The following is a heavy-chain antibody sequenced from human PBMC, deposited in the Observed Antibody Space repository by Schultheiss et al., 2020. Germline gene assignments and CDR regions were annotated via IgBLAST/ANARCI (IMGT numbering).Heavy chain of an antibody. CDR3: AKDKEQQWVAIDY. D-gene: IGHD6-19*01. J-gene: IGHJ4*02. CDR1: GFTFSSYS. Sequence: GGSLRLSCAASGFTFSSYSMNWVRQAPGKGLEWVSSISSSSSTIYYADSVKGRFTISRDNAKNTLYLQMNSLRAEDTAVYYCAKDKEQQWVAIDYWGQGTLVTVSS. V-gene: IGHV3-48*01. CDR2: ISSSSSTI.